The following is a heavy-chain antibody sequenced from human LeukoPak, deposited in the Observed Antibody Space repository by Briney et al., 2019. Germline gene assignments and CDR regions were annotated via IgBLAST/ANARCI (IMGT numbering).Heavy chain of an antibody. CDR2: ISAYNGNT. V-gene: IGHV1-18*01. D-gene: IGHD3-22*01. J-gene: IGHJ4*02. CDR1: GYTFTSYG. CDR3: ARETYYYDSSGYYYLDY. Sequence: WASVKVSCKASGYTFTSYGISWVRQAPGQGLEWMGWISAYNGNTNYTQKLQGRVTMTTDTSTSTAYMELRSLRSDDTAVYYCARETYYYDSSGYYYLDYWGQGTLVTVSS.